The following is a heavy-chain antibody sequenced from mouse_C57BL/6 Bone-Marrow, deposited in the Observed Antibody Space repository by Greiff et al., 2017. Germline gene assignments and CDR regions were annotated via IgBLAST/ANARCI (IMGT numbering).Heavy chain of an antibody. V-gene: IGHV1-55*01. CDR1: GYTFTSYW. Sequence: VQLQQPGAELVKPGASVKMSCKASGYTFTSYWITWVQQRPGQGLEWIGDIYPTSGRTNYNEKFKGKAILTVDTSSNTAYMQLSSLTSEDPAVFYCARSGPLGRSFDYWGQGTTLTVSS. J-gene: IGHJ2*01. CDR2: IYPTSGRT. D-gene: IGHD4-1*01. CDR3: ARSGPLGRSFDY.